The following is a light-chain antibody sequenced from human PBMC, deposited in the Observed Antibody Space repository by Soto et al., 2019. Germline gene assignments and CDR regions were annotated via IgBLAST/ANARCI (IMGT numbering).Light chain of an antibody. CDR1: QNVGNN. CDR3: QQYGSSPPIT. CDR2: GAS. V-gene: IGKV3-20*01. Sequence: EIVMTQSPATLSVSQGERATLSCRASQNVGNNLVWYQQKPGQAPRLLIYGASSRATGIPDRFSGSGSGTDFTLTISRLEPEDFAVYYCQQYGSSPPITFGQGTRLEI. J-gene: IGKJ5*01.